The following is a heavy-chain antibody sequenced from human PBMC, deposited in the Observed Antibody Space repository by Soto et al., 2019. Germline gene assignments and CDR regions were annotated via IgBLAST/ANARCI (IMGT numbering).Heavy chain of an antibody. D-gene: IGHD6-19*01. CDR2: MTPNSGNT. CDR1: GYNFIDYD. J-gene: IGHJ5*02. CDR3: SRNPYGSGLFDP. V-gene: IGHV1-8*01. Sequence: QVQLVQSGAEVKKPGASVKISCKASGYNFIDYDINWMRQSTGQGLEWMGWMTPNSGNTGYAQKFQGRVTLNRDTSIGTAYMELSSLKTEESAVYYCSRNPYGSGLFDPWDQGTLVTVSS.